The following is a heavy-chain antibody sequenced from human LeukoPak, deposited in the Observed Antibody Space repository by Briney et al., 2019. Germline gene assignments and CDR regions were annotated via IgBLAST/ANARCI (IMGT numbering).Heavy chain of an antibody. CDR2: IYHSGST. V-gene: IGHV4-30-2*01. Sequence: SETLSLTCAVSGGSISSGGYSWSWLRQPPGKGLEWIGYIYHSGSTYYNPSLKSRVTISVDRSKNQFSLKLSSVTAADTAVYYCARDKDSSGYYLDWGQGTLVTVSS. CDR3: ARDKDSSGYYLD. CDR1: GGSISSGGYS. J-gene: IGHJ4*02. D-gene: IGHD3-22*01.